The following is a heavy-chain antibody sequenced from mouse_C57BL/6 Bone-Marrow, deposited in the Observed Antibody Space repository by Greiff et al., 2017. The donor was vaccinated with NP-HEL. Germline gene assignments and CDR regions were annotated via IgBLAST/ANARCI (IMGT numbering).Heavy chain of an antibody. CDR2: IDPENGDT. D-gene: IGHD1-1*01. CDR1: GFNIKDDY. J-gene: IGHJ1*03. CDR3: TTGTVVVHWYFDV. V-gene: IGHV14-4*01. Sequence: EVQLQESGAELVRPGASVKLSCTASGFNIKDDYMHWVKQRPEQGLEWIGWIDPENGDTEYASKFQGKATITADTSSNTAYLQLSSLTSEDTAVYYCTTGTVVVHWYFDVWGTGTTVTVSS.